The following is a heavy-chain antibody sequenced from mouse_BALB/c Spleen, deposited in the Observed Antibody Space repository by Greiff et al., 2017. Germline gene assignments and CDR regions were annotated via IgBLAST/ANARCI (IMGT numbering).Heavy chain of an antibody. V-gene: IGHV5-6-4*01. J-gene: IGHJ2*01. CDR3: TREVITARDYFDY. Sequence: EVQGVESGGGLVQPGGSLRLSCATSGFTFSSYTMSWVRQTPEKRLGWVATISSGGSYTYYPDSVKGRFTISRDNAKNTLYLQMSSLKSEDTAMYYCTREVITARDYFDYWGQGTTLTVSS. CDR2: ISSGGSYT. CDR1: GFTFSSYT. D-gene: IGHD2-1*01.